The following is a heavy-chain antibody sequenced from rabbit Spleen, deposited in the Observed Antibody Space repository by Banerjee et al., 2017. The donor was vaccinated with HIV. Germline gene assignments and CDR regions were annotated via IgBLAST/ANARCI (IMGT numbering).Heavy chain of an antibody. CDR3: ARDTSTSFSTYGMDL. Sequence: QSLEESGGGLVKPGASLTLTCKASGFSFNSGYDMCWVRQAPGKGLEWIACIDSGSSGFTYFASWAKGRFTFSKTSSTTVTLQVTSLTAADTATYFCARDTSTSFSTYGMDLWGPGTLVT. CDR1: GFSFNSGYD. D-gene: IGHD1-1*01. J-gene: IGHJ6*01. V-gene: IGHV1S40*01. CDR2: IDSGSSGFT.